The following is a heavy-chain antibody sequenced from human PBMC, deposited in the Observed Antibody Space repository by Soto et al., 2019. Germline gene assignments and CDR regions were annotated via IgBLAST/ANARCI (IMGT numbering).Heavy chain of an antibody. CDR2: INPSGGST. J-gene: IGHJ6*02. CDR3: ARDRWGSITMVRGVVYYYYGMDV. CDR1: GYTFASYY. D-gene: IGHD3-10*01. V-gene: IGHV1-46*01. Sequence: ASVKVSCKASGYTFASYYMHWVRQAPGQGLEWMGIINPSGGSTSYAQKFQGRVTMTRDTSTSTVYMELSSLRSEDTAAYYCARDRWGSITMVRGVVYYYYGMDVWGQGTTVTVSS.